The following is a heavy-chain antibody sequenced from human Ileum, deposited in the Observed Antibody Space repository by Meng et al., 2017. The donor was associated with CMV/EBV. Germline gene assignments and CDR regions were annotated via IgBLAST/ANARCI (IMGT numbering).Heavy chain of an antibody. J-gene: IGHJ4*02. CDR1: GDPISSGSHS. CDR3: ARDLTNKWFYY. D-gene: IGHD1-26*01. Sequence: QVQVQDSGPGLVKPAATLSLTCTAPGDPISSGSHSWAWFRQPPGKRLEWIGSMYFSGIADYNPSLKSRVTISLHATQKQFSLRLTSVTAADSAVYFCARDLTNKWFYYWGQGTLVTVSS. CDR2: MYFSGIA. V-gene: IGHV4-39*07.